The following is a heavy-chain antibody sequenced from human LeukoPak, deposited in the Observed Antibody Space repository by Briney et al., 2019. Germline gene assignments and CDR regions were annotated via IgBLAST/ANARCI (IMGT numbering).Heavy chain of an antibody. Sequence: GRSLRLSCAASGFTFSSYAMHWVRQAPGEGLEWVAVISYDGSNKYYADSVKGRFTISRDNSKNTLYLQMNSLRAEDTAVYYCARDRGRVKYYFDYWGQGTLVTVSS. V-gene: IGHV3-30*04. D-gene: IGHD3-10*01. CDR3: ARDRGRVKYYFDY. CDR2: ISYDGSNK. J-gene: IGHJ4*02. CDR1: GFTFSSYA.